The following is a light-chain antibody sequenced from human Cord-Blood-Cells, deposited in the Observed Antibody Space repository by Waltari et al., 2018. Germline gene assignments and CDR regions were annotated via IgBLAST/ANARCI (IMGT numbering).Light chain of an antibody. V-gene: IGLV2-23*01. J-gene: IGLJ3*02. CDR1: SSDVGRYNL. CDR3: CSYAGSNWV. CDR2: EGR. Sequence: QSALTQPASVSGSPGQSITISCTGTSSDVGRYNLVSLYQQHPGKAPKLMIYEGRKRPSGVSNRFSGSKSGNTASLTISGLQAEDEADYYCCSYAGSNWVFGGGTKLTVL.